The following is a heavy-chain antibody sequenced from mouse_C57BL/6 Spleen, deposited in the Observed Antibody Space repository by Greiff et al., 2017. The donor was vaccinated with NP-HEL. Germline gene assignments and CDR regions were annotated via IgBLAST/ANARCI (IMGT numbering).Heavy chain of an antibody. CDR3: TRGQYHLYFDY. CDR1: GYTFTDYE. J-gene: IGHJ2*01. D-gene: IGHD3-3*01. Sequence: QVHVKQSGAELVRPGASVTLSCKASGYTFTDYEMHWVKQTPVHGLEWIGAIDPETGGTAYNQKFKGKAILTADKSSSTAYMELRSLTSEDSAVYYCTRGQYHLYFDYWGQGTTLTVSS. CDR2: IDPETGGT. V-gene: IGHV1-15*01.